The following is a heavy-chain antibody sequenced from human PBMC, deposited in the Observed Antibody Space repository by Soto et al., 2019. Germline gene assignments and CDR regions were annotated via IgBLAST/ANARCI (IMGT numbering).Heavy chain of an antibody. CDR1: GGSISSYD. CDR3: ARESGSYNDY. CDR2: IFTSGST. V-gene: IGHV4-4*07. Sequence: ETLSLTCTVSGGSISSYDWNWIRQPAGKGLEWIGRIFTSGSTKYNPSLKSRVTMSVDTSKNQLSLKLSSVTAADTAVYYCARESGSYNDYWGQGTLVTVSS. D-gene: IGHD1-26*01. J-gene: IGHJ4*02.